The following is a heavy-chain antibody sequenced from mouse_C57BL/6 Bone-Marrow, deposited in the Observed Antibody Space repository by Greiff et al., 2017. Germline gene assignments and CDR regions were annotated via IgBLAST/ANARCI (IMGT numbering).Heavy chain of an antibody. CDR1: GFSFNTYA. J-gene: IGHJ2*01. V-gene: IGHV10-1*01. Sequence: EVKVVESGGGLVQPKGSLKLSCAASGFSFNTYAMNWVRQAPGKGLEWVARIRSKSNNYATYYADSVKDRFTISRDDSESMLYLQMNNLKTEDTAMYYCVRHGGSRPFDYWGQGTTLTVSS. CDR2: IRSKSNNYAT. CDR3: VRHGGSRPFDY. D-gene: IGHD1-1*01.